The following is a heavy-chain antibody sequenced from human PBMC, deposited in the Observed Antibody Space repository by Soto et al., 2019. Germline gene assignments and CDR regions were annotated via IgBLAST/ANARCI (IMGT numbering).Heavy chain of an antibody. D-gene: IGHD3-22*01. J-gene: IGHJ4*02. Sequence: EVQLVESGGGLVQPGGSLRLSCAASGFTFSSYSMNWVRQAPGKGLEWVSYISSSSTIYYADSVKGRFTISRDNAKNSLYLQMNSLRDEDTAVYYCARDTFYYDSSGLFDYWGQGTLVTVSS. CDR1: GFTFSSYS. CDR2: ISSSSTI. CDR3: ARDTFYYDSSGLFDY. V-gene: IGHV3-48*02.